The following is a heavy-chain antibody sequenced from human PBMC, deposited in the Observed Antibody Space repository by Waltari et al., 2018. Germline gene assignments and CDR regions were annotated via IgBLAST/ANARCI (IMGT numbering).Heavy chain of an antibody. Sequence: QVQLVQSGAEVKKPGASVKVSCKASGYTFTGYYIHWVRQAPGQGLEWMGRINPYSGGTNYAHKFQGRVTMTRETSISTAYMELSRLRSDDTAVYYCARGRGYSPQDRYFDYWGQGTLVTVSS. V-gene: IGHV1-2*06. D-gene: IGHD5-18*01. CDR2: INPYSGGT. CDR3: ARGRGYSPQDRYFDY. CDR1: GYTFTGYY. J-gene: IGHJ4*02.